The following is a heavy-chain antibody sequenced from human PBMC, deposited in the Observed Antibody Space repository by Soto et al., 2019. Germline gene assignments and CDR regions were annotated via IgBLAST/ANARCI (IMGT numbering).Heavy chain of an antibody. CDR3: AREGAGTDY. D-gene: IGHD6-19*01. CDR1: GFTVSSNY. CDR2: IYSGGST. V-gene: IGHV3-53*04. Sequence: EVQLVESGGGLVQPGGSLRLSCAASGFTVSSNYMRWVRQAPGKGLEWVSVIYSGGSTYYADSVKGRFTIVRHNSKNTLYLQMNSLRAENTGVYYGAREGAGTDYWGQRTLVTVSS. J-gene: IGHJ4*02.